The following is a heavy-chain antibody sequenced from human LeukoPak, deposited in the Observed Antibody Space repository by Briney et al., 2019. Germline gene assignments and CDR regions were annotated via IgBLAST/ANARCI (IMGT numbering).Heavy chain of an antibody. CDR2: VNSDGSST. V-gene: IGHV3-74*01. J-gene: IGHJ4*02. Sequence: GGSLRLSCAASGFTFSSYWMHWVRQAPGKGLVWVSRVNSDGSSTTYADSVKGRFTISRDNAKNTLYLQMNSLRAEDTAVHYCARGSTQYSSGWYGLDYWGQGTLVTVSS. CDR3: ARGSTQYSSGWYGLDY. CDR1: GFTFSSYW. D-gene: IGHD6-19*01.